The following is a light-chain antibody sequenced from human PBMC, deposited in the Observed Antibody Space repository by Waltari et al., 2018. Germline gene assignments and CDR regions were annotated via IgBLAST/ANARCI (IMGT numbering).Light chain of an antibody. CDR3: QQYNEWPPIST. J-gene: IGKJ2*01. V-gene: IGKV3-15*01. Sequence: EIVVTQSPATLSVSPGEGATLSCRASETIKTNLAWYQQKPGQAPRLLIADASTRATGIPARFSGSGSGTEFTLTISSLQSEDFAIYFCQQYNEWPPISTFGQGTNLEI. CDR1: ETIKTN. CDR2: DAS.